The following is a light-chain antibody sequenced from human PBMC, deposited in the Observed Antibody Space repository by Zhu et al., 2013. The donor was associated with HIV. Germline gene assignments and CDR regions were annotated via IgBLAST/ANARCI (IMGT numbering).Light chain of an antibody. CDR3: QSFDSTLSGYV. Sequence: QSALTQPASVSASPGQSITISCTGTSSDLGTYNYVSWYQQYPGKAPKLMIYDVSNRPSGVSNRFSGSKSGNTASLTISGLQADDESDYYCQSFDSTLSGYVFGTGTKVTVL. V-gene: IGLV2-14*01. CDR2: DVS. CDR1: SSDLGTYNY. J-gene: IGLJ1*01.